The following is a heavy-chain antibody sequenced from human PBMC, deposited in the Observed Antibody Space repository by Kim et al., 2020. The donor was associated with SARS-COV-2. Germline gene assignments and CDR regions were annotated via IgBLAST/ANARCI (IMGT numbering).Heavy chain of an antibody. CDR1: GGSISSGGYY. Sequence: SETLSLTCTVSGGSISSGGYYWSWTRQHPGKGLEWIGYIYYSGSTSYNPSLKSRVTISVDTSKNQFSLKLSSVTAADTAVYYCARDRGYGDPLDYWGQGTLVTVSS. V-gene: IGHV4-31*03. D-gene: IGHD4-17*01. CDR3: ARDRGYGDPLDY. CDR2: IYYSGST. J-gene: IGHJ4*02.